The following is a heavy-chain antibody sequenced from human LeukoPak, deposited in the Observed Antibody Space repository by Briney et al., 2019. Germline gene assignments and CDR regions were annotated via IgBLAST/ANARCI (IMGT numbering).Heavy chain of an antibody. CDR3: ARVQSNYYDSSGYLDDTFDF. D-gene: IGHD3-22*01. Sequence: SETLSLTCAVFSGSFSGYYWSWIRQPPGKGLEWIGEINHSGSTNYNPSLKSRVTISVDTSKNQFSLKLSSVTAADTAVYYCARVQSNYYDSSGYLDDTFDFWGQGTMVTVSS. J-gene: IGHJ3*01. V-gene: IGHV4-34*01. CDR2: INHSGST. CDR1: SGSFSGYY.